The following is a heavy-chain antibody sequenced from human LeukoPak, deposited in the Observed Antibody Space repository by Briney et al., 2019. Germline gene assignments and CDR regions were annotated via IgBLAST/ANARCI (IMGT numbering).Heavy chain of an antibody. CDR3: ARLGGDYYDSSGNYDY. V-gene: IGHV4-39*01. Sequence: SETLSLTCAVYGGSFSSYYWGWIRQPPGKGLEWIGSIYYSGSTYYNPSLKSRVTISVDTSKNQFSLKLSSVTAADTAVYYCARLGGDYYDSSGNYDYWGQGTLVTVSS. CDR1: GGSFSSYY. J-gene: IGHJ4*02. CDR2: IYYSGST. D-gene: IGHD3-22*01.